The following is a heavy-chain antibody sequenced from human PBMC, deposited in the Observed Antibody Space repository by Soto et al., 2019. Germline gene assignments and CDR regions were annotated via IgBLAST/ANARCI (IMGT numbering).Heavy chain of an antibody. V-gene: IGHV3-9*01. D-gene: IGHD6-6*01. CDR3: AKGSSDAFDI. CDR1: GFTLDDYA. J-gene: IGHJ3*02. CDR2: INWNSASI. Sequence: EVQVVASGGGLVQPGGSLRLSCAASGFTLDDYAMHWVRQAPGKGLEWVSAINWNSASIGYRDSVKGRFTISRDNAKNSLYLQMNSLRAEDTALYYCAKGSSDAFDIWGLGTMVSVSS.